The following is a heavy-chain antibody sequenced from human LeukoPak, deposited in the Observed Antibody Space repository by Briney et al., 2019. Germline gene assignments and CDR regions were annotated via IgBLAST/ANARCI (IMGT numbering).Heavy chain of an antibody. V-gene: IGHV1-46*01. CDR1: GYSFTSYY. CDR3: GRRGYSYDLSY. CDR2: INPSGGST. D-gene: IGHD5-18*01. J-gene: IGHJ4*02. Sequence: ASVKVSCTASGYSFTSYYIHWVRQAPGQGLEWMGIINPSGGSTTYAQRFQGRVTMTRDTSTSTVYMELSSLRSEDTAVYYCGRRGYSYDLSYWGQGTLVTVSS.